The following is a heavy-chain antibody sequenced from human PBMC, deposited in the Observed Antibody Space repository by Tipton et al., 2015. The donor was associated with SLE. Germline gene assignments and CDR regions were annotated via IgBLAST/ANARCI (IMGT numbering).Heavy chain of an antibody. J-gene: IGHJ4*02. CDR2: IYYSGST. CDR3: ARQGAVAGFDY. CDR1: GGSISSYY. D-gene: IGHD6-19*01. V-gene: IGHV4-59*08. Sequence: TLSLTCTVSGGSISSYYWSWIRQPPGKGLEWIGYIYYSGSTNYNPSLKSRVTISVDTSKNQFSLKLSSVTAADTAVYYCARQGAVAGFDYWGQGTLDTVSS.